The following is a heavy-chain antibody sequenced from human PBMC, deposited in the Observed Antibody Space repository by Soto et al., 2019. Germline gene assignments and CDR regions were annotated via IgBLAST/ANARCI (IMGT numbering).Heavy chain of an antibody. CDR2: ISDSGTS. D-gene: IGHD3-10*01. CDR3: ARVSGSGRSFGTNWSDP. J-gene: IGHJ5*02. Sequence: QVQLQESGPGLVKPSQTLSLTCTVSGGSISSGGYYWSWIRQHPGKDLEWIAYISDSGTSYYNPSLKSRVIISVDTSKNQFSLKLRSVTAADTAVYYCARVSGSGRSFGTNWSDPWGRGTLVTVSS. V-gene: IGHV4-31*03. CDR1: GGSISSGGYY.